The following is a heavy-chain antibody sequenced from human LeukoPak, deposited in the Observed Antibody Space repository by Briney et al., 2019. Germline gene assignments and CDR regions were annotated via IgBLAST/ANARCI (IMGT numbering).Heavy chain of an antibody. Sequence: ASVKVSCKASGYTFTGYYMHWVRQAPGQGLEWMGWINPNSGGTNYAQKLQGRVTMTTDTSTSTAYMELRSLRSDDTAVYYCARVAFEYGSGDYMDVWGKGTTVTISS. CDR1: GYTFTGYY. D-gene: IGHD3-10*01. CDR3: ARVAFEYGSGDYMDV. V-gene: IGHV1-2*02. J-gene: IGHJ6*03. CDR2: INPNSGGT.